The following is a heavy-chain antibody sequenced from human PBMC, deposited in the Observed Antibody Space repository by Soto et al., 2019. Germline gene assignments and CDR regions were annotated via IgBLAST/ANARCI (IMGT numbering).Heavy chain of an antibody. J-gene: IGHJ6*02. Sequence: QVQLVQSGAEVKKPGASVKVSCKASGYTFTSYDINWVRQASGQGLEWMGWMNPNSGNTGYAQKFQGRVTMTRNTSIRTAYMEPSSLRSEGTAVYDCAREKTSYGMDVWGQGTTVTVSS. V-gene: IGHV1-8*01. CDR3: AREKTSYGMDV. CDR2: MNPNSGNT. CDR1: GYTFTSYD.